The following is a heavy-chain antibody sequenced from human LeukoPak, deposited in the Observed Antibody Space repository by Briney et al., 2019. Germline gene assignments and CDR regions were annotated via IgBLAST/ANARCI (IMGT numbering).Heavy chain of an antibody. J-gene: IGHJ4*02. V-gene: IGHV4-28*01. CDR1: GYSITSSSW. CDR3: ARKENVYYYFDY. D-gene: IGHD3-10*01. Sequence: PSETLSLTCAVSGYSITSSSWWGWIRQPPRKGLEWIGYIYHSGTTYYNPSLQSRVTMSVDTSKNQFSLKLSSVTAVDTAVYYCARKENVYYYFDYWGQGTLVTVSS. CDR2: IYHSGTT.